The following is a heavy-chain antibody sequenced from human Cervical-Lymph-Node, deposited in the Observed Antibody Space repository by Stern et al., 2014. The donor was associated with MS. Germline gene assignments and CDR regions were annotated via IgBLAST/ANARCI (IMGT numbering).Heavy chain of an antibody. CDR1: GYTFTDYY. D-gene: IGHD2-21*01. J-gene: IGHJ4*02. CDR2: IHRNSGDT. Sequence: QVQLVQSGADVKTPGASLKVSCQASGYTFTDYYMQWVRQAPGQGLEWMGWIHRNSGDTNYARKFQGRVTLTRDTSISTAYLELSRLTYDDTAVYYCARGLATALIADFWGQGTLVTVS. CDR3: ARGLATALIADF. V-gene: IGHV1-2*02.